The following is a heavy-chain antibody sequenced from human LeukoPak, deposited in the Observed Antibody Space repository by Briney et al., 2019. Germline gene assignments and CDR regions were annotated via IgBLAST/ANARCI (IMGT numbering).Heavy chain of an antibody. CDR1: GGFISSYY. CDR2: IYYSGST. Sequence: SETLSLTCTVSGGFISSYYWSWIRQPPGKGLEWIGYIYYSGSTNYNPSLKSRVTISVDTSKNQFSLKLSSVTAADTAVYYCAREGSLRAFDIWGQGTMVTVSS. CDR3: AREGSLRAFDI. D-gene: IGHD1-26*01. J-gene: IGHJ3*02. V-gene: IGHV4-59*01.